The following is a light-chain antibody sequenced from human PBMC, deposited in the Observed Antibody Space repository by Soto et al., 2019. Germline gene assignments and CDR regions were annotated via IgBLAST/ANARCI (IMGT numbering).Light chain of an antibody. V-gene: IGKV1-9*01. Sequence: DIQLTQSPSFLSASVGDRVTITCRASQDINTNLAWYQQKPGKAPKLLIFAASTLQNGVPSRFSGSGSGTEFTVTITSLQPEDFATYYCQQRKSYPITFGQGTRLEIK. CDR1: QDINTN. CDR2: AAS. J-gene: IGKJ5*01. CDR3: QQRKSYPIT.